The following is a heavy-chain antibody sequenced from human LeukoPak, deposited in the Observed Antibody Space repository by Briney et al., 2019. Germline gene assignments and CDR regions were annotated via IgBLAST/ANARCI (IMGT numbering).Heavy chain of an antibody. CDR2: IQYSSST. J-gene: IGHJ4*02. Sequence: SETLSLTCTVSVDSIGSFSSYWASVRQPPGKGMEWVGRIQYSSSTSHNPPLRGRLTIAVDTSKNQFSLQLSSPTAADTAVYYCASEVQLYVFWGQGTLVTVSS. CDR3: ASEVQLYVF. CDR1: VDSIGSFSSY. V-gene: IGHV4-39*01. D-gene: IGHD2/OR15-2a*01.